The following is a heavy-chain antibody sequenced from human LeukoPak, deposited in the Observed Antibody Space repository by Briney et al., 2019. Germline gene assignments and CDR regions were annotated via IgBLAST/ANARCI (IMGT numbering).Heavy chain of an antibody. CDR2: ISGSGGST. V-gene: IGHV3-23*01. J-gene: IGHJ3*02. D-gene: IGHD3-10*01. CDR3: ARDGSGGRPRPATFDI. Sequence: GGSLRLSCAASGFTFSSYAMSWVRQAPGKGLEWVSAISGSGGSTYYADSVKGRVTISRDNAKNTLYLQMNSLRAEDTAVYYCARDGSGGRPRPATFDIWGQGTMVTVSS. CDR1: GFTFSSYA.